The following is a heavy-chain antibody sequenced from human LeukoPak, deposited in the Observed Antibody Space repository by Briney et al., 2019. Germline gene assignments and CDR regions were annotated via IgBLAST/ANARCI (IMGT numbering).Heavy chain of an antibody. D-gene: IGHD3-22*01. J-gene: IGHJ4*02. Sequence: GGSLRLSCAASGFTFSSYAMSWVRQAPGKGLEWVSAISGSGGSTYYADSVKGRFTISRDNSKNTLYLQMSSLRAEDTAIYYCAKAVDYYDSSPPDYWGQGTLVTVSS. CDR1: GFTFSSYA. V-gene: IGHV3-23*01. CDR3: AKAVDYYDSSPPDY. CDR2: ISGSGGST.